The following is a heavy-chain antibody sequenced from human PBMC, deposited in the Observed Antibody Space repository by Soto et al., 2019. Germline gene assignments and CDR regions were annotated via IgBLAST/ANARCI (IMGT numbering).Heavy chain of an antibody. CDR2: FDPEDGET. CDR1: GYTLTELS. D-gene: IGHD4-17*01. Sequence: ASVKVSCKVSGYTLTELSMHWVRQAPGKGLEWMGGFDPEDGETIYAQKFQGTVTMTEDTSTDTAYMELSSLRSEDTAVYYCATARTDYGDANFDYWGQGTLVTVSS. V-gene: IGHV1-24*01. J-gene: IGHJ4*02. CDR3: ATARTDYGDANFDY.